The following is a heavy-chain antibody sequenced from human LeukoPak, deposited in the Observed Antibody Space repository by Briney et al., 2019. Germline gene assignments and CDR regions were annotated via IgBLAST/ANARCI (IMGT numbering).Heavy chain of an antibody. D-gene: IGHD1-26*01. CDR2: ISSNGGST. V-gene: IGHV3-64D*06. Sequence: GGSLRLSCSASGFTFSSYTMHWVRQTPGKGLECVSTISSNGGSTFYADPVKGRFTISRDNSKNTLYLQMSSLRPEDTAVYYCATSLELLRPVGYWGQGTLVTVSS. CDR3: ATSLELLRPVGY. CDR1: GFTFSSYT. J-gene: IGHJ4*02.